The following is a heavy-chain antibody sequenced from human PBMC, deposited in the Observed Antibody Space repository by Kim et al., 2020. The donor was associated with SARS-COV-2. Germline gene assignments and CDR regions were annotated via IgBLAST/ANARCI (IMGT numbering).Heavy chain of an antibody. CDR1: RYRLTELS. Sequence: ASVKVSCKVSRYRLTELSIHWVRQTPGKGLEWMGSFDPEDDETIYTQKFQGRVTMTGDTSTDTAYMDLSSLRSEDTALYFCAAVLSLRFGVATRSFDYWGQGTLVTVSS. V-gene: IGHV1-24*01. CDR3: AAVLSLRFGVATRSFDY. CDR2: FDPEDDET. D-gene: IGHD3-10*01. J-gene: IGHJ4*02.